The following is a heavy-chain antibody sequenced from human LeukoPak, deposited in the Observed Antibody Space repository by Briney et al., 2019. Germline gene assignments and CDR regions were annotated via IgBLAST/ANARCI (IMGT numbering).Heavy chain of an antibody. J-gene: IGHJ4*02. Sequence: SQTLSLTCTVSGGSFSTGGYYWSWIRQHPGKGLEWIGYIYYSGNTYYNPSLKSRVTISIDTSKNQFSLDLRSVTAADTAVYYCTRGYSSTWYEDNWDQGTLVTVSS. CDR3: TRGYSSTWYEDN. CDR2: IYYSGNT. CDR1: GGSFSTGGYY. V-gene: IGHV4-31*03. D-gene: IGHD6-13*01.